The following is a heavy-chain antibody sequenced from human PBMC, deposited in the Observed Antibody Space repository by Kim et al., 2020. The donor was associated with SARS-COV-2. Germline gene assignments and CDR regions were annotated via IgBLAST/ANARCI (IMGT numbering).Heavy chain of an antibody. D-gene: IGHD3-3*01. CDR1: GGSISSYY. V-gene: IGHV4-59*13. Sequence: SETLSLTCTVSGGSISSYYWSWIRQPPGKGLEWIGYIYYSGSTNYNPSLKSRVTISVDTSKNQLSLKLISVTAADTAVYYCARAPPATIFGVVTAFDCWGQGTLVTVSS. CDR3: ARAPPATIFGVVTAFDC. CDR2: IYYSGST. J-gene: IGHJ4*02.